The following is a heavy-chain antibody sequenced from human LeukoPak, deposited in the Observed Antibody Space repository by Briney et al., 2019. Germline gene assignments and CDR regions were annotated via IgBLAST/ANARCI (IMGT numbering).Heavy chain of an antibody. CDR1: GGTFSSYA. CDR3: ARKIRGYFDY. CDR2: IIPIFGTA. Sequence: ASVKVSCKASGGTFSSYAINWVRQAPGQGLEWMGGIIPIFGTANYAQKFQGRVTITTDESTSTAYMELSSLRSEDTAVYYCARKIRGYFDYWGQGTLVTVSS. J-gene: IGHJ4*02. V-gene: IGHV1-69*05. D-gene: IGHD3-16*01.